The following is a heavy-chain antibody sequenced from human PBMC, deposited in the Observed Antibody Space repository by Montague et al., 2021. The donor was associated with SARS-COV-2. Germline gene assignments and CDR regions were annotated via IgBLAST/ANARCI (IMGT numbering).Heavy chain of an antibody. J-gene: IGHJ4*02. CDR1: GDSITSDVSY. CDR3: ARDDFRWDFDC. V-gene: IGHV4-61*02. Sequence: TLSLTCTASGDSITSDVSYWSWIRQPAGKGLEWIGRIYTTGSTNYNPSLKSRLTISLDTSKNQFSLKLSSVTAAVTAVYYCARDDFRWDFDCWGQGTLVTVSS. CDR2: IYTTGST. D-gene: IGHD2/OR15-2a*01.